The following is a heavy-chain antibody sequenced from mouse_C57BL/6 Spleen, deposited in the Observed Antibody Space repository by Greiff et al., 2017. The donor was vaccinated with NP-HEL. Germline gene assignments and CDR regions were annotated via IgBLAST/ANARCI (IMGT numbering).Heavy chain of an antibody. J-gene: IGHJ1*03. CDR1: GYTFTSYW. D-gene: IGHD4-1*01. CDR2: IYPGSGST. CDR3: ARRANWDGYFDV. Sequence: VQLQQSGAELVKPGASVKMSCKASGYTFTSYWITWVKQRPGQGLEWIGDIYPGSGSTNYNEKFKSKATLTVDTSSSTAYMQLSSLTSEDSAVYDCARRANWDGYFDVWGTGTTVTVSS. V-gene: IGHV1-55*01.